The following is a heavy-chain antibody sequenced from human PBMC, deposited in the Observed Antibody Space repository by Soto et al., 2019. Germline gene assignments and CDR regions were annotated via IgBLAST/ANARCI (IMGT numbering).Heavy chain of an antibody. V-gene: IGHV3-48*01. D-gene: IGHD3-22*01. Sequence: PGESLRLSCAPSGFTSRNYGIKWDRHPPEKVLEWVSYIGIGSSTKYYADSVKGRFTISRDNAKNSLYLQMNSLRAEDTAVYYCAKDGFDYDSSGYYDGWGQGTLVTVSS. J-gene: IGHJ4*02. CDR1: GFTSRNYG. CDR3: AKDGFDYDSSGYYDG. CDR2: IGIGSSTK.